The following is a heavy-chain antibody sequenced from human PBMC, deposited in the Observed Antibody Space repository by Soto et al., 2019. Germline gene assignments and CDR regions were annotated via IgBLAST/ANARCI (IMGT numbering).Heavy chain of an antibody. V-gene: IGHV1-69*13. D-gene: IGHD1-26*01. Sequence: SVKVSCKASGGTFNTSGISWVRQAPGQGIEWMGGIIPLFGTTNYAQRFKGRVTITADESTNTVHMELSSLRFGDTAIYYCARARGTSGDNWFDPWGQGTLVTVSS. CDR2: IIPLFGTT. CDR3: ARARGTSGDNWFDP. CDR1: GGTFNTSG. J-gene: IGHJ5*02.